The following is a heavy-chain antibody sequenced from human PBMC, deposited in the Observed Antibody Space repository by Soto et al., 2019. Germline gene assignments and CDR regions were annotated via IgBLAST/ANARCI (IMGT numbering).Heavy chain of an antibody. CDR3: ARAVDTGYSSSWYYPAIDYYYYYMDV. CDR1: GYTFTSYG. D-gene: IGHD6-13*01. J-gene: IGHJ6*03. Sequence: ASVKVSCKASGYTFTSYGISWVRQAPGQGLEWMGWIGAYNGNTNYAQKLQGRVTMTTDTSTSTAYMELRSLRSDDTAVYYCARAVDTGYSSSWYYPAIDYYYYYMDVWGKGTTVTVSS. CDR2: IGAYNGNT. V-gene: IGHV1-18*01.